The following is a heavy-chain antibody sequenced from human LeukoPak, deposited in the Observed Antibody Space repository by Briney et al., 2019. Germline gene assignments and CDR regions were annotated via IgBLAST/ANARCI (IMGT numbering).Heavy chain of an antibody. CDR1: GGSISSGGYY. CDR2: IYYSGST. D-gene: IGHD1-26*01. V-gene: IGHV4-61*08. CDR3: ARAARVGVTFDY. Sequence: SQTLSLTCTVSGGSISSGGYYWSWIRQPPGKGLEWIGYIYYSGSTNYNPSLKSRVTISVDTSKNQFSLKLSSVTAADTAAYYCARAARVGVTFDYWGQGTLVTVSS. J-gene: IGHJ4*02.